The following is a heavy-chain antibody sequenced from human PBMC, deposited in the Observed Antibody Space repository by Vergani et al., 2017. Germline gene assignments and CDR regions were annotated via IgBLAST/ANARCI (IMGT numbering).Heavy chain of an antibody. CDR1: GFTFTSSA. J-gene: IGHJ3*02. V-gene: IGHV1-58*01. D-gene: IGHD6-25*01. CDR2: IVVGSGNT. CDR3: VRGGAAI. Sequence: QMQLVQSGPEVKKPGTSVKVSCKASGFTFTSSAVQWVRQARGQRLEWIGWIVVGSGNTNYAQKFQERVTITRDTSISTPYMELSGLTSDDTAVYYCVRGGAAIWGQGTMVTVSS.